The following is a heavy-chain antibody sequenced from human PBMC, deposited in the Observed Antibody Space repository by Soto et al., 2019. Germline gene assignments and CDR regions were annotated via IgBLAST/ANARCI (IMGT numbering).Heavy chain of an antibody. Sequence: QLQLVESGGGVVQPEKSLRLSCEASGFTFSAFGMHWVRQAPGKGLEWVAGFSYDGHTKYYANPVKGRFSISSDNSRNALYLSMDSLRAEDTAMYYCTREWSAVTGTRFDLWGQGTMVIVSS. V-gene: IGHV3-30*03. J-gene: IGHJ3*01. D-gene: IGHD6-19*01. CDR3: TREWSAVTGTRFDL. CDR1: GFTFSAFG. CDR2: FSYDGHTK.